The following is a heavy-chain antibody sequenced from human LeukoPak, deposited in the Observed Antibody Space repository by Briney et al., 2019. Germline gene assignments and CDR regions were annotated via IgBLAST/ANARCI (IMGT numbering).Heavy chain of an antibody. CDR3: AKARVGVRVGFDI. D-gene: IGHD2-2*01. J-gene: IGHJ3*02. V-gene: IGHV3-23*01. CDR1: GFTFSSYG. Sequence: GGTPRLSCAASGFTFSSYGMSWVRQAPGKGLEWVSAISGSGGSTYYADSVKGRFTISRDNSKNTLYLQMNSLRAEDTAVYYCAKARVGVRVGFDIWGQGTMVTVSS. CDR2: ISGSGGST.